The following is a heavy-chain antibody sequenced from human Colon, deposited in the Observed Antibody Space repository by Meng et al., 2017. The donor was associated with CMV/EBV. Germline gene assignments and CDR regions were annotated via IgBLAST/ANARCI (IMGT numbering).Heavy chain of an antibody. CDR3: ARSNGAPAGGLEYFQH. CDR1: GFTFSSYA. V-gene: IGHV3-30-3*01. CDR2: ISYDGISK. Sequence: SGFTFSSYAMHWVRPAPGKWLQWVAVISYDGISKYYAESVKGRFTISRDNFKNTLYLEMNSLRPEDTAVYYCARSNGAPAGGLEYFQHWGQGTLVTVSS. J-gene: IGHJ1*01. D-gene: IGHD2-8*01.